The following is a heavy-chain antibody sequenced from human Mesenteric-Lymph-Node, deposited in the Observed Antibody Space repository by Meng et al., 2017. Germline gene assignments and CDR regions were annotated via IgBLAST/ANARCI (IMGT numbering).Heavy chain of an antibody. J-gene: IGHJ5*02. CDR2: INPYSGDT. Sequence: QVQLVQSGAEVKKPGASVRVSCTASGYSFTDYYIHWVRQAPGQGLEWMGRINPYSGDTNHAQNFQGRVTMTRDTSISAAYMEMRGLTSDDTAVYYCARDRAAAVNWFDPWGQGTLVTVSS. CDR3: ARDRAAAVNWFDP. D-gene: IGHD6-13*01. CDR1: GYSFTDYY. V-gene: IGHV1-2*06.